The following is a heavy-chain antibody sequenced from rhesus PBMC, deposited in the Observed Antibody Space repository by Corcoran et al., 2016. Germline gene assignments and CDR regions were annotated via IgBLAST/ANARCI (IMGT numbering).Heavy chain of an antibody. CDR2: LYGSGGGT. CDR3: AREIHPIHLFDY. CDR1: DGSLRDAYY. J-gene: IGHJ4*01. D-gene: IGHD1-38*01. V-gene: IGHV4-106*01. Sequence: QVHLQESGPGLVQPSETLSLPCAFSDGSLRDAYYWSWIRQPPGKGLEWIGYLYGSGGGTNYNPSLKNRVTISIDTCKNQFSLKLSSVTAADTAVYYCAREIHPIHLFDYWGQGVLVTVSS.